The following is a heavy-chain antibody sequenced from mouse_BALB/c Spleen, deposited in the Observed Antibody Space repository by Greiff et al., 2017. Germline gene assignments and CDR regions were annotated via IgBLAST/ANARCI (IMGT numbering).Heavy chain of an antibody. CDR2: IWSGGST. Sequence: QVQLKESGPGLVQPSQSLSITCTVSGFSLTSYGVHWVRQSPGKGLEWLGVIWSGGSTDYNAAFISRLSISKDNSKSQVFFKMNSLQADDTAIYYCARNPRGKGTFYYAMDYWGQGTSVTVSS. CDR1: GFSLTSYG. J-gene: IGHJ4*01. V-gene: IGHV2-4-1*01. CDR3: ARNPRGKGTFYYAMDY. D-gene: IGHD2-1*01.